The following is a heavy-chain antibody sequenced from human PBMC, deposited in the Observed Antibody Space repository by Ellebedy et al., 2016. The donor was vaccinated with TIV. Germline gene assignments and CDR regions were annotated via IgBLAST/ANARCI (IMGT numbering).Heavy chain of an antibody. Sequence: GGSLRLSXVASADTPGDGFYIHWMSWVRQAPGNGLEWVANIKQDGSEMFYVDSVKGRFTISRDNTKNSLSLQLNSLRADDTAVYYCAGGPGWLTYHWGQGTLVTVSS. CDR1: ADTPGDGFYIHW. CDR2: IKQDGSEM. V-gene: IGHV3-7*04. D-gene: IGHD3-9*01. J-gene: IGHJ5*02. CDR3: AGGPGWLTYH.